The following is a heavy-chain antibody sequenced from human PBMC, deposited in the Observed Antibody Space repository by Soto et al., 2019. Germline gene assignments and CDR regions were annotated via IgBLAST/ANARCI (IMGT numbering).Heavy chain of an antibody. D-gene: IGHD1-20*01. J-gene: IGHJ3*01. CDR2: ISPGADVS. Sequence: VQLLESGGGLVQPGGSLRLSCAASGFTFSSFVMNWVRQAPGKGLEWVSTISPGADVSHYTDSVKGRFTISRDNSRRTLHLQMDSLRVEDAAVYFCVIRAITATTKWGAFDVWGQGTAVTVSS. V-gene: IGHV3-23*01. CDR3: VIRAITATTKWGAFDV. CDR1: GFTFSSFV.